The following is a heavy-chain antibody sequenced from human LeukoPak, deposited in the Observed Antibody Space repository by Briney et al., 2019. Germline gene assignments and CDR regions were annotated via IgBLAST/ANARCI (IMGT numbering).Heavy chain of an antibody. Sequence: ASVKVSCKASGYTFTSYGISWVRQAPGQGLEWMGWISAYNGNTNYAQKLQGRVTMTTDTSTSTAYMELRSLRSDDTAVYYCARPACDFWSGYPPRAYYYYYMDVWGKGTTVTVSS. CDR1: GYTFTSYG. V-gene: IGHV1-18*01. CDR3: ARPACDFWSGYPPRAYYYYYMDV. D-gene: IGHD3-3*01. CDR2: ISAYNGNT. J-gene: IGHJ6*03.